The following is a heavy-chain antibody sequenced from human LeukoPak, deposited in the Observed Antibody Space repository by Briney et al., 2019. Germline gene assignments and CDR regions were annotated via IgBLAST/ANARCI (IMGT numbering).Heavy chain of an antibody. CDR1: GGSISSSSYY. CDR2: IYYSGST. Sequence: SETLSLTCTVSGGSISSSSYYWGWIRQPPGKGLEWIGSIYYSGSTYYNPSLKSRVTISVDTSKNQFSLKLSSVTAAGTAIYYCARAVFSYCSGGSCPYFDYWGQGTLVTVSS. V-gene: IGHV4-39*07. CDR3: ARAVFSYCSGGSCPYFDY. D-gene: IGHD2-15*01. J-gene: IGHJ4*02.